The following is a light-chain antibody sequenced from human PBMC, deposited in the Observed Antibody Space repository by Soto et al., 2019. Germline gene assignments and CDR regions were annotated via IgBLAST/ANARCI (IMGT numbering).Light chain of an antibody. V-gene: IGLV2-14*01. Sequence: QSALTQPASVSGSPGQSITISCTGTSSDVGGYNYVSWYQQYPGKAPKVMIYEVTNRPSGVSNRFSGSKSGNTASLTISGLQAEDEADYYCSSYTSSSTKVFGTGTKLTVL. CDR1: SSDVGGYNY. CDR2: EVT. CDR3: SSYTSSSTKV. J-gene: IGLJ1*01.